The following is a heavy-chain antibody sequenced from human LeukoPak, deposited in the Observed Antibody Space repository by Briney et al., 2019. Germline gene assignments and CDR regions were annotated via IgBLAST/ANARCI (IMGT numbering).Heavy chain of an antibody. V-gene: IGHV3-30-3*01. CDR3: ARTTYYYDSSGYAY. CDR2: ISYDGSNK. J-gene: IGHJ4*02. Sequence: GRSLRLSCAASGFTFSSYAMHWVRQAPGKGLEWVAVISYDGSNKYYADSVKGRFTISRDNSKNTLYLQMNSLRAEDTAVYYCARTTYYYDSSGYAYWGRGTLVTVSS. D-gene: IGHD3-22*01. CDR1: GFTFSSYA.